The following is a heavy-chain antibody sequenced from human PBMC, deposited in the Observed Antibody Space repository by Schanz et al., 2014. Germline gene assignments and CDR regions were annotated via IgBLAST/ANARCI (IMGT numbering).Heavy chain of an antibody. CDR1: GFTFSSYW. Sequence: EVQLVESGGGLVQPGGSLRLSCAASGFTFSSYWMSWVRQAPGKGLEWVANIKQDGSEKYYVDSVQGRFTISRDNSRNTVYLQMNNVGVDDTATYYCVKTDAGWRFDYWGQGTLVIVSS. D-gene: IGHD6-19*01. CDR2: IKQDGSEK. CDR3: VKTDAGWRFDY. J-gene: IGHJ4*02. V-gene: IGHV3-7*03.